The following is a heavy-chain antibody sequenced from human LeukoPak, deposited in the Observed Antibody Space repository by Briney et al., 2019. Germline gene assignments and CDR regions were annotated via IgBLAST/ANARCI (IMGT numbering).Heavy chain of an antibody. V-gene: IGHV3-30*04. Sequence: GGSLRLFCAASGFTFSSYVMHWVRQAPGKGLVWVAVIAYDGSNTNYADSVKGRFTISRDNSKNTLYLQMNSLRAEDTAVYYCARDLKKSSGRVGGYWGQGTLVTVSS. CDR2: IAYDGSNT. CDR1: GFTFSSYV. CDR3: ARDLKKSSGRVGGY. J-gene: IGHJ4*02. D-gene: IGHD4-23*01.